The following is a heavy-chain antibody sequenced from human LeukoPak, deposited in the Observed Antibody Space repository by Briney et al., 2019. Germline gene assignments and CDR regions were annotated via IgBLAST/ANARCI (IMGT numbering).Heavy chain of an antibody. CDR3: ARAQYCSGGSCYSTEWFDP. J-gene: IGHJ5*02. Sequence: GGSLRLSCAASGFTFDDYGMSWVRQAPGKGLEWVSGINWNGGSTGYADSVKGRFTISRDNAKNSLYLQMNSLRAEDTALYSCARAQYCSGGSCYSTEWFDPWGQGTLVTVSS. V-gene: IGHV3-20*04. CDR1: GFTFDDYG. D-gene: IGHD2-15*01. CDR2: INWNGGST.